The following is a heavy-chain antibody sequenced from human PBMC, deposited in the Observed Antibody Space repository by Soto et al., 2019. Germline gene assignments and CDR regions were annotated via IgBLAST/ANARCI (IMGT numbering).Heavy chain of an antibody. Sequence: GASVKVSCKASGYTFTSYDINWVRQATGQGLEWMGRMNPSGGSTSYAQKFQGRVTMTRDTSTSTVYMELSSLRSEDTAVYYCARDKLPITIFGVGSSSWFDPWGQGTLVTVSS. D-gene: IGHD3-3*01. J-gene: IGHJ5*02. CDR1: GYTFTSYD. V-gene: IGHV1-46*03. CDR2: MNPSGGST. CDR3: ARDKLPITIFGVGSSSWFDP.